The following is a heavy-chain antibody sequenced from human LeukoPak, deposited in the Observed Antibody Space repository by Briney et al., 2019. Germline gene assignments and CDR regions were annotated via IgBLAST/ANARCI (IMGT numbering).Heavy chain of an antibody. J-gene: IGHJ1*01. CDR3: ARDQPLPGSSWSFAEYFQL. CDR2: ISGSGNTK. Sequence: GGSLRLSCAASGFTFSDYYISCIRQPPGKGLEWVSYISGSGNTKYSARSVAGRFTISRDNAKTSLYLDMRNLKAEDTALYYCARDQPLPGSSWSFAEYFQLWGQGTLVTVSS. D-gene: IGHD6-13*01. V-gene: IGHV3-11*01. CDR1: GFTFSDYY.